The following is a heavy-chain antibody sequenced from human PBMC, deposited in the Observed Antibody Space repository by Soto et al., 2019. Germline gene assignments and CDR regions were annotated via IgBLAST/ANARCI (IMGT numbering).Heavy chain of an antibody. CDR3: AKDNSGLLWFGELLLVGVYFDY. D-gene: IGHD3-10*01. Sequence: PGGSLRLSCAASGFTFSSYAMSWVRQAPGKGLEWVSAISGSGGSTYYADSVKGRFTISRDNSKNTLYLQMNSLRAEDTAVYYCAKDNSGLLWFGELLLVGVYFDYWGQGTLVTVSS. CDR2: ISGSGGST. J-gene: IGHJ4*02. V-gene: IGHV3-23*01. CDR1: GFTFSSYA.